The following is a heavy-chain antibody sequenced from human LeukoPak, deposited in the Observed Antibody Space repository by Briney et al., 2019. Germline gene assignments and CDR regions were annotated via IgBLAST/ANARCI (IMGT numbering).Heavy chain of an antibody. CDR1: GGSISSGNW. CDR3: ARERSGGYTYVF. V-gene: IGHV4-4*02. Sequence: SGTLSLTCAVSGGSISSGNWWTWVRLPPGKGLEWIGEIYHSGSTNYNPPLKSRVTISVDKSKNQFSLKLTSVTAADTAVYYCARERSGGYTYVFWGQGILVTVSS. J-gene: IGHJ4*02. D-gene: IGHD5-18*01. CDR2: IYHSGST.